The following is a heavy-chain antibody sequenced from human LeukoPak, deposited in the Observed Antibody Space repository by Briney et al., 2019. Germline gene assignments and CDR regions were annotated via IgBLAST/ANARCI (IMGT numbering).Heavy chain of an antibody. Sequence: SETLSLTCTVSGGSISSGGYYWSWIRQHPGKGLEWIGYIYYSGSTYYNPSLKSRVTISVDTSKNQFSLRLSSVTAADTAVYYCARMNGDYVSYYFDYWGQGTLVTVSS. D-gene: IGHD4-17*01. CDR3: ARMNGDYVSYYFDY. J-gene: IGHJ4*02. CDR1: GGSISSGGYY. CDR2: IYYSGST. V-gene: IGHV4-31*03.